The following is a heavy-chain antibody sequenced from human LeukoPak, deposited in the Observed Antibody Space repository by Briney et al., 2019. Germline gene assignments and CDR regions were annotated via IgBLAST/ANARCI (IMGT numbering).Heavy chain of an antibody. CDR2: ISSSSSYI. CDR1: GFTFSSYS. J-gene: IGHJ3*02. D-gene: IGHD2-2*01. CDR3: ARDLVVPAAMDAFDI. Sequence: GGSLRLSCAASGFTFSSYSMYWVRQAPGKGLEWVSSISSSSSYIYYADSVKGRFTISRDNAKNSLYLQMKSLRAEDTAVYYCARDLVVPAAMDAFDIWGQGTMVTVSS. V-gene: IGHV3-21*01.